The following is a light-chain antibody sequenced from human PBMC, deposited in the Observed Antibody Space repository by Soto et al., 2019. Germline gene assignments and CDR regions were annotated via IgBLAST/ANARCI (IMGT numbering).Light chain of an antibody. CDR3: QQYDKLFT. V-gene: IGKV1-33*01. CDR1: QDISNY. CDR2: DAS. J-gene: IGKJ4*01. Sequence: DIQMTQSPSSLSASVGDRVTITCQASQDISNYLNWYQQKPGKAPKLLIYDASNLETGVTSRFSGSGSGTDVTFTISSLQPEDIATYYCQQYDKLFTFGGGTKVEIK.